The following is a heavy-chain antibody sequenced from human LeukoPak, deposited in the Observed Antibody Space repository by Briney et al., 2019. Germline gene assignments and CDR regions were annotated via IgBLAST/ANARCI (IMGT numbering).Heavy chain of an antibody. Sequence: PGGSLRLSCAASGFILSDHYMDWVRQAPGKGLEWVGRTRNKANSYTTEYAASVKGRFTISRDDSKNSLYLQMNSLKTEDTAVYYCATFGYSSGWPWPDAFDIWGQGTMVTVSS. V-gene: IGHV3-72*01. CDR1: GFILSDHY. CDR2: TRNKANSYTT. D-gene: IGHD6-19*01. J-gene: IGHJ3*02. CDR3: ATFGYSSGWPWPDAFDI.